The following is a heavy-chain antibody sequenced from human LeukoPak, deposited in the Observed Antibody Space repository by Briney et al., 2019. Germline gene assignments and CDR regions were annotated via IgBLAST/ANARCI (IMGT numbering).Heavy chain of an antibody. D-gene: IGHD3-10*01. Sequence: SETLSLTCTVSGGSIRSGDYSWSWIRQHPGKGLEWIGYIYYSGSTYYNPSLKSRVTTSGDTSKNQFSLNLSSVTAADTAVYYCATDRARGGDSFDYWGQGTLVTVSS. V-gene: IGHV4-30-4*01. CDR1: GGSIRSGDYS. J-gene: IGHJ4*02. CDR3: ATDRARGGDSFDY. CDR2: IYYSGST.